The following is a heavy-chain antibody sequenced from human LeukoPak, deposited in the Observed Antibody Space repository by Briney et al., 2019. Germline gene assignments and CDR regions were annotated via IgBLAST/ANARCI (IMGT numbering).Heavy chain of an antibody. J-gene: IGHJ6*03. CDR3: ARDNLEIAVAGTSSFPYYMDV. CDR1: GYTFTGYY. V-gene: IGHV1-2*02. D-gene: IGHD6-19*01. Sequence: ASVKVSCKASGYTFTGYYMHWVRQAPGQGLEWMGWINPNSGGTNYAQKFQGRVTMTRDMSISTAYMELSRLRSDDTAVYYCARDNLEIAVAGTSSFPYYMDVWGKGTTVTVSS. CDR2: INPNSGGT.